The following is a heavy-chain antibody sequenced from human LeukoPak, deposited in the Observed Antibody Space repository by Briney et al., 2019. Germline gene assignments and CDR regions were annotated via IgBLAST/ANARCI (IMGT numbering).Heavy chain of an antibody. Sequence: GASVKVSCKASGYTFTSYAMRWVRQAPGQRLEWMGWINAGNGNTKYSQKFQGRVTITRDTSADTAYMELSSLRSEDTAVYYCARLKYCTNGVCYAGFDYWGQGTLVTVSS. D-gene: IGHD2-8*01. V-gene: IGHV1-3*01. CDR2: INAGNGNT. J-gene: IGHJ4*02. CDR3: ARLKYCTNGVCYAGFDY. CDR1: GYTFTSYA.